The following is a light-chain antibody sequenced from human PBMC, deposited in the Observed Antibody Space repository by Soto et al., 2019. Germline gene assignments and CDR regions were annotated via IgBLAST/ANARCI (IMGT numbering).Light chain of an antibody. Sequence: EIVLTQSPGTLSLSPGERATLSCRASQSVSSSYLAWYQQKPGQAPRLLIYGASTRATGIPDRFSGSGSGTDFTLTICTLEPEDFAVYYCQQYGSSRWTFGQGTKVEFK. CDR1: QSVSSSY. CDR2: GAS. V-gene: IGKV3-20*01. CDR3: QQYGSSRWT. J-gene: IGKJ1*01.